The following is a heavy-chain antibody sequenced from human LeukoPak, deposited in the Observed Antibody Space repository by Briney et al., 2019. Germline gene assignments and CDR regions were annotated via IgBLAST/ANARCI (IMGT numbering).Heavy chain of an antibody. CDR3: ARVGYYDTSAYLDY. V-gene: IGHV1-2*06. D-gene: IGHD3-22*01. Sequence: ASVKVSCKASGYTFTGYYMHWVRQAPGQGLEWMGRINPNSGDTNYAQKFQGRVTMTRDTSISTAYMELSSLTSDDTAVYYCARVGYYDTSAYLDYWSQGTLVTVSS. CDR2: INPNSGDT. CDR1: GYTFTGYY. J-gene: IGHJ4*02.